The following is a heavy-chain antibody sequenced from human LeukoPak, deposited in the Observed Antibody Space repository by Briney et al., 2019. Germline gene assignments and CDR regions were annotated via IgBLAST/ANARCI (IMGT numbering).Heavy chain of an antibody. CDR1: GFTFSWSS. Sequence: GGSLRLSCAASGFTFSWSSMNWVRQAPGKGLEWVSCISGSSSHIYYADSVKGRFTISRDNSKNTLYLQMNSLRAEDTAVYYCAKGALYGSYWGQGTLVTVSS. CDR2: ISGSSSHI. CDR3: AKGALYGSY. V-gene: IGHV3-21*04. D-gene: IGHD1-26*01. J-gene: IGHJ4*02.